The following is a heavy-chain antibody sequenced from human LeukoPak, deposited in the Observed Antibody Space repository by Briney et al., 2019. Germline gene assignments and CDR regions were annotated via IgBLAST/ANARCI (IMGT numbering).Heavy chain of an antibody. D-gene: IGHD6-13*01. V-gene: IGHV1-8*01. J-gene: IGHJ4*02. CDR3: ARGSEIAAAATSGY. CDR1: GYTFTSYD. CDR2: MNPNSGNT. Sequence: ASVKVSYKASGYTFTSYDINWVRQATGQGLEWMGWMNPNSGNTGYAQKFQGRVTMTRNTSVSTAYMELSSLRSEDTAVYYCARGSEIAAAATSGYWGQGTLVTVSS.